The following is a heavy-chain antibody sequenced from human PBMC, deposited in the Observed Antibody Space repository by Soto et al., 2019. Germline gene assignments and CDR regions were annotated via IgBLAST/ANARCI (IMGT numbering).Heavy chain of an antibody. CDR1: GGTFSSYA. CDR3: ARGRAIAAVIDY. V-gene: IGHV1-69*13. J-gene: IGHJ4*02. CDR2: IIPIFGTA. Sequence: SVKVSCKASGGTFSSYAISWVRQAPGQGLEWMGGIIPIFGTANYAQKFQGRVTITADESTSTAYMELSSLRSEDTAVYYCARGRAIAAVIDYWGQGTLVTVSS. D-gene: IGHD6-13*01.